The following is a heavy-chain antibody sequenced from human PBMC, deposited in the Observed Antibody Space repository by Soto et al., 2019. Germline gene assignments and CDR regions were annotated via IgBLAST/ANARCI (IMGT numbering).Heavy chain of an antibody. J-gene: IGHJ5*01. CDR2: IHYTGHT. CDR1: GGSIRSYY. D-gene: IGHD3-9*01. Sequence: SEALSLTCTVSGGSIRSYYWNWIRQPPGKGLEWIGYIHYTGHTNYNPSLKSRATLSLDTSKNQVSLTLSSVTAAHTAEYYLAKAPPEYDLLTGYYVGWFDAWGHGTLVTVS. V-gene: IGHV4-59*01. CDR3: AKAPPEYDLLTGYYVGWFDA.